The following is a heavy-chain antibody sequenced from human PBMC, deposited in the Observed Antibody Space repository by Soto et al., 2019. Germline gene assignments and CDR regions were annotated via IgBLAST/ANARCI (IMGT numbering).Heavy chain of an antibody. CDR3: TRPGLHYYYYYGMDV. D-gene: IGHD6-6*01. Sequence: PGGSLRLSCAASGFTFSGSAMHWVRQASGKGLEWVGRIRSKANSYATAYAASVKCRFTISRDDSKNTAYLQMNSLKTEDTAVYYCTRPGLHYYYYYGMDVWAQGTTVTVS. CDR2: IRSKANSYAT. CDR1: GFTFSGSA. V-gene: IGHV3-73*01. J-gene: IGHJ6*02.